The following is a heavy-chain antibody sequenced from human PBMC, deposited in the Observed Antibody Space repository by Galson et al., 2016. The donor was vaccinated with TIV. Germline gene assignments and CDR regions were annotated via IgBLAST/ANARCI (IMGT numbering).Heavy chain of an antibody. J-gene: IGHJ6*03. CDR2: ILPIFGAA. CDR1: GGSFSNYY. V-gene: IGHV1-69*13. CDR3: ARPSSSCRGCSYYYYMDV. D-gene: IGHD6-19*01. Sequence: SVKVSCKASGGSFSNYYINWVRQAPGQGLERMGGILPIFGAATYAQKFQGRVTITADESTNTAYMELSSLKSDDTAMYYCARPSSSCRGCSYYYYMDVWGKGTTVTVSS.